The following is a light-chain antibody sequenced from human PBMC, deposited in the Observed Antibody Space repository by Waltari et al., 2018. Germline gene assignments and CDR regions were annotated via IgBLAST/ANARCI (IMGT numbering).Light chain of an antibody. CDR2: DAF. J-gene: IGKJ2*03. V-gene: IGKV3-11*01. CDR1: QTVGTY. CDR3: QQRSDMPPVS. Sequence: EIVLTQSPATLSLSPGDRATLSCRASQTVGTYLAWYQQKPGQAPRLLIYDAFNRATGIPARFSGSGSGTDFTLTISSLEPGDSAVYYCQQRSDMPPVSFGQGTKLEIK.